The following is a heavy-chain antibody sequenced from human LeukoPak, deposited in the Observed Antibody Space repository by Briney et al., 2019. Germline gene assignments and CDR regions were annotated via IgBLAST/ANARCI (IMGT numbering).Heavy chain of an antibody. CDR2: INHSGST. CDR1: GGSFSGYY. J-gene: IGHJ4*02. V-gene: IGHV4-34*01. D-gene: IGHD6-13*01. Sequence: PSETLSLTCAVYGGSFSGYYWSWIRQPPGKGLEWIGEINHSGSTNYNPSLKSRVTISVDTSKNQFSLKLSSVTAADTAVYYCARDLGYSSSWTNSYYFDYWGQGTLVTVSS. CDR3: ARDLGYSSSWTNSYYFDY.